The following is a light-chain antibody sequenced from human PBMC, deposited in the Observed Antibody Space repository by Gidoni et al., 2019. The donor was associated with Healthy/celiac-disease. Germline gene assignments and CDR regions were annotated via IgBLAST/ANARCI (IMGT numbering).Light chain of an antibody. Sequence: EIVLTQSPATLSLSPGERATLSCRASQSVSSYLAWYQQKPGQAPRLLIYDASNRATGIPARFSVSGSGTDFTLTISSLEPEDFAVYYCQQRSNWPLFGPGTKVDIK. J-gene: IGKJ3*01. CDR2: DAS. V-gene: IGKV3-11*01. CDR3: QQRSNWPL. CDR1: QSVSSY.